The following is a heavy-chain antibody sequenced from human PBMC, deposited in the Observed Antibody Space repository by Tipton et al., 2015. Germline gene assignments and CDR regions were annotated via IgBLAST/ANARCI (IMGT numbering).Heavy chain of an antibody. CDR1: GFTFSFYW. V-gene: IGHV3-7*05. Sequence: SLRLSCAASGFTFSFYWMSWVRQAPGKGLEWVANINQDGGEQNYVDSLRGRFTISRDNAKNSLYLQMNSLRAEDTAVYYCAKPRGLYYYDSSGPFDYWGQGTLVTVSS. CDR3: AKPRGLYYYDSSGPFDY. CDR2: INQDGGEQ. J-gene: IGHJ4*02. D-gene: IGHD3-22*01.